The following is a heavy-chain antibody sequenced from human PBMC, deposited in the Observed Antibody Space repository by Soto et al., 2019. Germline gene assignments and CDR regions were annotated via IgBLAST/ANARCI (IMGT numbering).Heavy chain of an antibody. CDR3: ARRSGYSGSSSNNYYYGMDV. V-gene: IGHV5-10-1*01. D-gene: IGHD6-6*01. J-gene: IGHJ6*02. CDR2: IDPSYSYT. CDR1: GYTFTSYW. Sequence: DSVKVSCKGSGYTFTSYWISWVRQMPGKGLEWMGRIDPSYSYTNYSPSFQGHFTISADKSISTAYLQWSSLKASDTAMYYCARRSGYSGSSSNNYYYGMDVWGQGITVTVSS.